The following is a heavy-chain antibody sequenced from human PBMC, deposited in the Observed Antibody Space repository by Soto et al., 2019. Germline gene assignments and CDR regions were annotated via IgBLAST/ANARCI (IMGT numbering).Heavy chain of an antibody. CDR2: IYYTGST. J-gene: IGHJ5*02. V-gene: IGHV4-39*01. D-gene: IGHD3-22*01. CDR3: ARQSHSSDWLFWFDP. Sequence: QLQLQESGPGLVKPSETLALTCTVSGGSIRTNTYNWGWIRQSPGKGLEWIGSIYYTGSTQYNPSLKSRVTISVDTSKNQFSLRLSSVTAADTAVFYCARQSHSSDWLFWFDPWGQGTRVTVSS. CDR1: GGSIRTNTYN.